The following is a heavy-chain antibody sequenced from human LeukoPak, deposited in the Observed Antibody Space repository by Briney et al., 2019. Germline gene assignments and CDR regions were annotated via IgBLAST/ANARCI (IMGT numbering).Heavy chain of an antibody. D-gene: IGHD2-2*01. Sequence: GGSLRLSCAASGVTFSDYYMSWGRQAPGQGLELVSYISDSGSATYYADSVKGRFTISRDNSKNTLYLQMNSLRAEDTAVYYCARGLLGYCSSTSCWGYECCFDYWGQGTLVTVSS. J-gene: IGHJ4*02. CDR1: GVTFSDYY. CDR3: ARGLLGYCSSTSCWGYECCFDY. CDR2: ISDSGSAT. V-gene: IGHV3-11*04.